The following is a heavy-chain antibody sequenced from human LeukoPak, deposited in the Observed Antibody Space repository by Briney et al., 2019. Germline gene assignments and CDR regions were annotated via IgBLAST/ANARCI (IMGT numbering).Heavy chain of an antibody. D-gene: IGHD2-21*02. CDR3: ARPLACPCGGDCWGAFYL. J-gene: IGHJ3*01. Sequence: SETLSLTCTVSGVSMSSYYWSWIRQPPGKGLEWIGYIYYSGSNKYNPSLKSRVAISIDTSKNQFSLKLNSVATADTAVYYCARPLACPCGGDCWGAFYLWGQGTLVPVSS. CDR2: IYYSGSN. V-gene: IGHV4-59*01. CDR1: GVSMSSYY.